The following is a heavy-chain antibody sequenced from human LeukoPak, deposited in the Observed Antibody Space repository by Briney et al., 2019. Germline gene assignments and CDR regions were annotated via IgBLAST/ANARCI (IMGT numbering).Heavy chain of an antibody. CDR2: ILFDGTNK. CDR1: GFTFGSYA. CDR3: ARDYSGNEIDY. V-gene: IGHV3-30-3*01. Sequence: SGGSLRLSCAASGFTFGSYAMHWVRQAPGKGLEWVAVILFDGTNKRYADSVKGQFTISRHNSRNTLSLQMDSLRVEDTAVYYCARDYSGNEIDYWGQGTLVTVSS. D-gene: IGHD1-1*01. J-gene: IGHJ4*02.